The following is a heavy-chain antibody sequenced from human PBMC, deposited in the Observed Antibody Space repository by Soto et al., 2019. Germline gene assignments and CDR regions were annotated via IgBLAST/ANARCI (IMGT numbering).Heavy chain of an antibody. CDR1: GGSISSSHW. J-gene: IGHJ5*02. V-gene: IGHV4-4*02. CDR3: ARDRSGSWVRGIIPHWFDP. D-gene: IGHD3-10*01. CDR2: IYHTGTT. Sequence: SETLSLTCVVSGGSISSSHWWSWVRQPPGKGLEWIGEIYHTGTTNYNPSLKSRVIISVDKSKNRFSLNLNSVTAADTAVYYCARDRSGSWVRGIIPHWFDPWGQGTLVTVS.